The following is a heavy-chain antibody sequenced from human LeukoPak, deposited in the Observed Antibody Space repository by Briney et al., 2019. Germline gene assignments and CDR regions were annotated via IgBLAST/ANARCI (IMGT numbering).Heavy chain of an antibody. Sequence: GRPLRLSCAASGFTFSNYALHWVRQAPGKGLEWVAVILHDGSNKYADSVKGRFTISRDDSKKSLFLQMNSLKTDDTAVYYCGTLGGYMSGAYAFDIWGQGTMVTVSS. D-gene: IGHD5-18*01. CDR3: GTLGGYMSGAYAFDI. J-gene: IGHJ3*02. CDR1: GFTFSNYA. CDR2: ILHDGSNK. V-gene: IGHV3-30*04.